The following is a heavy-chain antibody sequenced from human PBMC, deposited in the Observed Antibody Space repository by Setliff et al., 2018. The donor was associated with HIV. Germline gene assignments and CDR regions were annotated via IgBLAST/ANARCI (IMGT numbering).Heavy chain of an antibody. V-gene: IGHV3-23*01. Sequence: GGSLRLSCAASGFTFSNYVMSWVRQAPGKGLEWVSGISGSGDRTDYADSVRGRFTISRDNSKNTLFLQLNTLRPEDTAVNYCASARIPTGGTSTSLDYWGQGALVTVSS. CDR1: GFTFSNYV. CDR3: ASARIPTGGTSTSLDY. D-gene: IGHD1-1*01. CDR2: ISGSGDRT. J-gene: IGHJ4*02.